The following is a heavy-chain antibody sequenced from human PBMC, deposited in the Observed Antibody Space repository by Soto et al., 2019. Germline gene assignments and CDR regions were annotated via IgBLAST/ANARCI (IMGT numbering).Heavy chain of an antibody. D-gene: IGHD6-13*01. CDR3: ARSSARGSHGPDGNGMDV. CDR1: GYNFTNYG. V-gene: IGHV1-18*04. J-gene: IGHJ6*02. CDR2: ISAYNGNT. Sequence: ASLKVSCKASGYNFTNYGINWVRQAPGQGLEWMGWISAYNGNTNFAQTVQGRLTMTTDTSTATSHMELRSLTYDDTAVYFCARSSARGSHGPDGNGMDVWGQGTTVTVSS.